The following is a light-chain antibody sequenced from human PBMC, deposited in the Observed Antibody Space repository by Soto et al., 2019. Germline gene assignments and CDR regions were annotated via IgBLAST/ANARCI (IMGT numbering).Light chain of an antibody. CDR3: PQYGSSPPIT. CDR2: GAS. Sequence: EIVLTQSPGTLSLSPGERATLSCRASQSVSSSSLAWYQQKTGQAPRLLIYGASSRATGIPDRFSGSGSGTYCTLTISRLEPEYFAVYYCPQYGSSPPITFGQGTRLEI. J-gene: IGKJ5*01. V-gene: IGKV3-20*01. CDR1: QSVSSSS.